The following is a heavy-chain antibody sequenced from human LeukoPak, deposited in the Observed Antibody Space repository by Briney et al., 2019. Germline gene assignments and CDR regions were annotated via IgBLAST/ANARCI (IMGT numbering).Heavy chain of an antibody. D-gene: IGHD2-2*02. J-gene: IGHJ4*02. CDR3: ARDEGDIVVVPAAILGY. V-gene: IGHV1-2*02. Sequence: ASVKVSCKASGYTFTGYYMHWVRQAPGQGLEWMGWINPNSGGTNYAQKFQGRVTMTRDTSISTAYMELSRLRSDDTAVYYCARDEGDIVVVPAAILGYWGQGTLVTVSS. CDR1: GYTFTGYY. CDR2: INPNSGGT.